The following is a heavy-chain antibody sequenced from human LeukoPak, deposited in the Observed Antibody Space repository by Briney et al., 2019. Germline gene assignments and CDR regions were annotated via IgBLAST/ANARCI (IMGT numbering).Heavy chain of an antibody. Sequence: ASVKVSCKASGYTFTSYDINWVRQATGQGLEWMGWMNPNSGNTGYAQKFQGRVTITRNTSISTAYMELSSLRSEDTAVYYCASRPYCSSTSCYHDAFDIWGQGTMVTVSS. J-gene: IGHJ3*02. CDR3: ASRPYCSSTSCYHDAFDI. CDR1: GYTFTSYD. D-gene: IGHD2-2*01. V-gene: IGHV1-8*03. CDR2: MNPNSGNT.